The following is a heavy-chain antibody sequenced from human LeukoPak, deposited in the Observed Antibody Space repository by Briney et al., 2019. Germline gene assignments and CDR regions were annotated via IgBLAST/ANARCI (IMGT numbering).Heavy chain of an antibody. J-gene: IGHJ4*02. CDR2: INNDGSST. Sequence: GGSLRLSCAASGFTFSSYWMHWVRQAPGKGLVWVSHINNDGSSTSYADSVKGRFTISRDNAKNTLYLQMNSQRTEDTAVYYCACYGIAPPYWGQGTLVTVSS. V-gene: IGHV3-74*01. D-gene: IGHD2-15*01. CDR1: GFTFSSYW. CDR3: ACYGIAPPY.